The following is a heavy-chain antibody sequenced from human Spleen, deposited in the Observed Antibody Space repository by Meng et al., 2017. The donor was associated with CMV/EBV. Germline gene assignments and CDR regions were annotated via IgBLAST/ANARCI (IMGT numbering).Heavy chain of an antibody. CDR2: INPNSGGT. D-gene: IGHD6-19*01. CDR3: ARGVSSGWYRHYFDY. J-gene: IGHJ4*02. V-gene: IGHV1-2*02. Sequence: VQLVKSGAEVKKPWSSAKVSCKASGYTFTGYYMHWVRQAPGQGLEWMGWINPNSGGTNYAQKFQGRVTMTRDTSISTAYMELSRLRSDDTAVYYCARGVSSGWYRHYFDYWGQGTLVTVSS. CDR1: GYTFTGYY.